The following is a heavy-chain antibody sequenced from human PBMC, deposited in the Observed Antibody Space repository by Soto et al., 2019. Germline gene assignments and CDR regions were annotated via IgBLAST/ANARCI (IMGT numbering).Heavy chain of an antibody. J-gene: IGHJ4*02. D-gene: IGHD2-15*01. CDR2: ISGSGGST. CDR1: GFIFSIYA. CDR3: AKDLVGSNADYYDY. Sequence: PGGSLRLSCSGFGFIFSIYAMSWVRQAPGKGMEWVAAISGSGGSTYYADSVKGRFTISRENSKNTLYLQMNSLRAEDAAVYYCAKDLVGSNADYYDYWGQGTLVTVSS. V-gene: IGHV3-23*01.